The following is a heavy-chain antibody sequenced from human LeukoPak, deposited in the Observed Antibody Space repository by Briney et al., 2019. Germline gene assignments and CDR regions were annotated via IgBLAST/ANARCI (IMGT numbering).Heavy chain of an antibody. D-gene: IGHD2-21*02. CDR3: AKEGKVSKQSDLDH. Sequence: PGGSLRLSCAASGFIFTDYGMHWVRQAPGKGLEWLTFIRYDGSDKYYADSVKRRFTIYRDNSKNTLYLQMHSLTSEDTAVYYCAKEGKVSKQSDLDHWGEGILCTVSP. CDR2: IRYDGSDK. CDR1: GFIFTDYG. J-gene: IGHJ4*02. V-gene: IGHV3-30*02.